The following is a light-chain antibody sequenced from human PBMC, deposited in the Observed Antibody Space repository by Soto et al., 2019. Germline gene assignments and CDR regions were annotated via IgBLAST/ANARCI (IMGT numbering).Light chain of an antibody. Sequence: QSVLTQPPSASGTPGQSVTVPCSGGSSNIGKNPVNWYQQLPGAAPKLLIYRDDQRPSGVPDRFSASKSDASASLAISGLQSEDEADYFCATWDDGLGAPLFGGGTKLTVL. CDR1: SSNIGKNP. V-gene: IGLV1-44*01. J-gene: IGLJ2*01. CDR2: RDD. CDR3: ATWDDGLGAPL.